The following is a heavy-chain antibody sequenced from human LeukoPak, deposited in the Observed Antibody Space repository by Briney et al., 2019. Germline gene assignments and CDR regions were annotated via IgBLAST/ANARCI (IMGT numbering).Heavy chain of an antibody. CDR2: IIPIFGTA. CDR3: ASSYGDYDYYFDY. Sequence: GASVKVSCKASGYTFTSNYIHWVRQAPGQGLEWMGGIIPIFGTANYAQKFQGRVTITADESTSTAYMELSSLRSEDTAVYYCASSYGDYDYYFDYWGQGTLVTVSS. CDR1: GYTFTSNY. D-gene: IGHD4-17*01. V-gene: IGHV1-69*13. J-gene: IGHJ4*02.